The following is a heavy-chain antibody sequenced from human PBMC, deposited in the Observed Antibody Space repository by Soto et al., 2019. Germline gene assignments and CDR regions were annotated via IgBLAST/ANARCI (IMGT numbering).Heavy chain of an antibody. Sequence: QVQLQESGPGLVKPSQTLSITCTVSGGSISSGDYYWSWIRQPPGKGLEWIGYIYYSGSTYYKPSLKSRGTISVDTSKNQFSLKLSHVTAADTAVYYCAREVTMVTNWFDPWGQGTLVTVSS. CDR3: AREVTMVTNWFDP. CDR2: IYYSGST. J-gene: IGHJ5*02. V-gene: IGHV4-30-4*01. CDR1: GGSISSGDYY. D-gene: IGHD3-10*01.